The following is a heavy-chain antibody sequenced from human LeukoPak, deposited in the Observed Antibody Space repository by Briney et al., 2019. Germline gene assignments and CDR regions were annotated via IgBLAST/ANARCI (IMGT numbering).Heavy chain of an antibody. Sequence: SGGSLRLSCAASGFTFSSFGMSWVRQAPGKGLEWVSSISGSGGGTFYADSVKGRFTISRDNSKNTLYLQMNSLRVEDTAVYYCAKAPRFGDHATEYYYYYMHVWGKGTTVTVSS. CDR2: ISGSGGGT. V-gene: IGHV3-23*01. CDR3: AKAPRFGDHATEYYYYYMHV. J-gene: IGHJ6*03. CDR1: GFTFSSFG. D-gene: IGHD3-16*01.